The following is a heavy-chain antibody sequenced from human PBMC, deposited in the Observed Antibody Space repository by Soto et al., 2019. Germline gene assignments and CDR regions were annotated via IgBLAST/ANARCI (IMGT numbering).Heavy chain of an antibody. CDR1: GFTFSSYA. V-gene: IGHV3-23*01. J-gene: IGHJ6*02. CDR3: AKGAPYDSSGYYTYYYYGMDV. CDR2: ISGSGGST. D-gene: IGHD3-22*01. Sequence: RLSCAASGFTFSSYAMSWVRQAPGKGLEWVSAISGSGGSTYYADSVKGRFTISRDNSKNTLYLQMNSLRAEDTAVYYCAKGAPYDSSGYYTYYYYGMDVWGQGTTVTVSS.